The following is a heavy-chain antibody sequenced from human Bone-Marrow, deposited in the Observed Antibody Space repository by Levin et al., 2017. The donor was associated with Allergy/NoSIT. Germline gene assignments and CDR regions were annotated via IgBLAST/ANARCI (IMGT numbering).Heavy chain of an antibody. CDR3: ATYFRDYHYFAS. D-gene: IGHD4-17*01. V-gene: IGHV3-11*01. CDR2: ISPATSSI. J-gene: IGHJ4*02. Sequence: SCAASGFTFTDYYMSWVRQAPGKGLEWVSYISPATSSIVYADSVKGRFTISRDNAKSSLFLQISSLRDEDTAVYYCATYFRDYHYFASWGQGTLVTVS. CDR1: GFTFTDYY.